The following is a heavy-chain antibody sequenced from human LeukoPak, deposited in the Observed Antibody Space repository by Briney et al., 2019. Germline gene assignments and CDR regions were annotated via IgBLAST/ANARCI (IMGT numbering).Heavy chain of an antibody. J-gene: IGHJ3*02. CDR3: ARTGARAFDI. D-gene: IGHD1-26*01. CDR2: ISSSSSTI. CDR1: GFTFSSYS. V-gene: IGHV3-48*01. Sequence: PGGPLRLSCAASGFTFSSYSMNWVRQAPGKGLGWVSYISSSSSTIYYADSVKGRFTISRDNAKNSLYLQMNSLRAEDTAVYYCARTGARAFDIWGQGTMVTVSS.